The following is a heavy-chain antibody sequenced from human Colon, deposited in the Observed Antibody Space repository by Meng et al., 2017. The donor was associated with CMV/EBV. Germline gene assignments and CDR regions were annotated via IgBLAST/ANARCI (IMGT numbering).Heavy chain of an antibody. Sequence: QDLGYTRVKPTQPPPLTCTFSGFSLSTIGMGVGWIRQPPGKALEWLGVIYWDDDKRYSPSLKSRLTITKDTSKNQVVLTMTNLDPLDTATYYCAHRPYGSGSYFFDYWGQGTLVTVSS. V-gene: IGHV2-5*02. D-gene: IGHD3-10*01. CDR2: IYWDDDK. CDR1: GFSLSTIGMG. CDR3: AHRPYGSGSYFFDY. J-gene: IGHJ4*02.